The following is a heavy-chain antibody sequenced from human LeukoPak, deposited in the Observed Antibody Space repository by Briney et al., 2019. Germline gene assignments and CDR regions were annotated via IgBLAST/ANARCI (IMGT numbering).Heavy chain of an antibody. D-gene: IGHD6-6*01. J-gene: IGHJ3*01. CDR1: GFTFSGFW. CDR3: ARSSYSSSSSV. CDR2: INSDGSEG. Sequence: GGSLRLSCTVSGFTFSGFWMSWSRQAPGKGLEWVASINSDGSEGYYADVVKGRFTISRDNAKNSLYLQINSLRAEDTAVYYCARSSYSSSSSVWGQGTMVTVSS. V-gene: IGHV3-7*03.